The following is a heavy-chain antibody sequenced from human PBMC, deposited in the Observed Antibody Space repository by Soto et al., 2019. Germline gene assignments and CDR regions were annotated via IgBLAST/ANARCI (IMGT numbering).Heavy chain of an antibody. CDR1: GFTFSSYA. J-gene: IGHJ4*02. D-gene: IGHD6-25*01. CDR3: AKGSGPHRPYYFDY. V-gene: IGHV3-23*01. CDR2: INDGGTST. Sequence: EVQLLESGGGLVQPGGSLRLSCAASGFTFSSYAMSWVRQAPGKGLDWISAINDGGTSTYYANSVEGRLTISRDNTKNTLYLQMDSLRVDDTAVYYCAKGSGPHRPYYFDYWGQGTLVTVSS.